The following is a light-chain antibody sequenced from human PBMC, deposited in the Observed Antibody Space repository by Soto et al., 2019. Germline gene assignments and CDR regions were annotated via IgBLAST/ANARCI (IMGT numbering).Light chain of an antibody. CDR1: QNINNY. CDR3: QQSYIEPWGT. J-gene: IGKJ1*01. CDR2: AAS. Sequence: DIQMTQSPSSLSASVGDRVTITCRTSQNINNYLNWYQQRPGKAPKLLIYAASTLQSGVPSRFSGSGPGTDFTLAISSLQPEDFATYYCQQSYIEPWGTCGQGTKVDIK. V-gene: IGKV1-39*01.